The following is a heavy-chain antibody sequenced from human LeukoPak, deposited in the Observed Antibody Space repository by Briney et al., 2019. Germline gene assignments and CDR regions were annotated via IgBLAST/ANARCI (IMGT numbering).Heavy chain of an antibody. Sequence: GGSLRLSCAASGFTFNSYAMSWVRQAPGKGLEWVSAISGSGGSTYYADSVKGRFTISRDNSKNTLYLQMNSLRAEDTAVYYCAKRGTVVVAATDYWGQGTLVTVSS. CDR3: AKRGTVVVAATDY. V-gene: IGHV3-23*01. D-gene: IGHD2-15*01. CDR2: ISGSGGST. CDR1: GFTFNSYA. J-gene: IGHJ4*02.